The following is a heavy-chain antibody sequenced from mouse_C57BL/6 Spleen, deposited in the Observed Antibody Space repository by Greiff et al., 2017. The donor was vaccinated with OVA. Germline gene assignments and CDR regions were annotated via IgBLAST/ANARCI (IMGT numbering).Heavy chain of an antibody. J-gene: IGHJ3*01. CDR1: GYTFTSYW. D-gene: IGHD2-4*01. Sequence: VQLQQPGAELVKPGASVKLSCKASGYTFTSYWMHWVKQRPGQGLEWIGMIHPNSGSTNYNEKFKSKATLTVDKSSSTAYMQLSSLTSEDSAVYYCARSDYYDYDEFAYWGQGTLVTVSA. CDR2: IHPNSGST. V-gene: IGHV1-64*01. CDR3: ARSDYYDYDEFAY.